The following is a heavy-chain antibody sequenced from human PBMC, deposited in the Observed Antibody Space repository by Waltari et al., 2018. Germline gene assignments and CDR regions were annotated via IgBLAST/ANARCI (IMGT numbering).Heavy chain of an antibody. CDR2: IYHSGST. CDR1: GYSISSGYY. V-gene: IGHV4-38-2*01. Sequence: QVQLQESGPGLVKPSETLSLTCAVSGYSISSGYYWGWIRQPPGKGLEWIGSIYHSGSTYYNPSLKSRVTISVDTSKNQFSLKLSSVTAADTAVYYCARVGEHYYDSSGYYAEWGQGTLVTVSS. CDR3: ARVGEHYYDSSGYYAE. D-gene: IGHD3-22*01. J-gene: IGHJ4*02.